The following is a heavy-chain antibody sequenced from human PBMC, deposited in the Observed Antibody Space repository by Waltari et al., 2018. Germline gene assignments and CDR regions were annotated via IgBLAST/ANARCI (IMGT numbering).Heavy chain of an antibody. Sequence: QVQLRESGPGLVKTSQTLSLTCTVSDASISNGGYYWNWIRQHPGRGLEWIGSIYTTENIFYNPSFNSRLNISVDTSKNQFSLKLRSVTAADTAIYYCTRQAATGTWWFDPWGQGTQVTVSS. CDR2: IYTTENI. CDR3: TRQAATGTWWFDP. CDR1: DASISNGGYY. D-gene: IGHD6-13*01. J-gene: IGHJ5*02. V-gene: IGHV4-31*02.